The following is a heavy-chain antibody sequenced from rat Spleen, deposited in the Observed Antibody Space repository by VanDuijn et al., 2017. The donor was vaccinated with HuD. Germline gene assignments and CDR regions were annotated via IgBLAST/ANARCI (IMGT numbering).Heavy chain of an antibody. CDR1: GFSLSSYG. V-gene: IGHV2S61*01. CDR3: ARSGQTTRILAY. Sequence: QVQLKESGPGLVQPSQTLSLACTVSGFSLSSYGVIWVRQPPGKGLEWMGVIWGNGNTNYNSALKSRLSISRDTSKSQVFLEMNNLQTEDTATYFCARSGQTTRILAYWGQGTLVTVSS. D-gene: IGHD1-4*01. CDR2: IWGNGNT. J-gene: IGHJ3*01.